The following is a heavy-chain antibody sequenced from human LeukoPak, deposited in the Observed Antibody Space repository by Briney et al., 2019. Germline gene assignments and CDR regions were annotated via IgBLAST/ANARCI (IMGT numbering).Heavy chain of an antibody. Sequence: GGSLRLSCAASGFTFSSYAMSWVRQAPGKGLESVSSISGSGAGTYYADSVKGRFTISRDNSKNTLYLQMNSLRAEDTAVYYCALDPEVRKIVVTKARGHNWFDPWGQGTLVTVSS. J-gene: IGHJ5*02. CDR3: ALDPEVRKIVVTKARGHNWFDP. CDR1: GFTFSSYA. CDR2: ISGSGAGT. V-gene: IGHV3-23*01. D-gene: IGHD3-22*01.